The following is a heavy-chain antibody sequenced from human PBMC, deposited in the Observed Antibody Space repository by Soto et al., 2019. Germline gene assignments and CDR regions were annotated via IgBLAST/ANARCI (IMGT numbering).Heavy chain of an antibody. CDR2: TYYRSKWYN. J-gene: IGHJ6*02. V-gene: IGHV6-1*01. CDR3: ARAHSNYGANYYYYGMDV. D-gene: IGHD4-4*01. CDR1: GDSVSSNSAA. Sequence: PSQTLSLTCAISGDSVSSNSAAWNWIRQSPSRGLEWLGRTYYRSKWYNDYAVAVKSRITINPDTSKNQFSLQLNSVTPEDTAVYYCARAHSNYGANYYYYGMDVWGQGTTVTVSS.